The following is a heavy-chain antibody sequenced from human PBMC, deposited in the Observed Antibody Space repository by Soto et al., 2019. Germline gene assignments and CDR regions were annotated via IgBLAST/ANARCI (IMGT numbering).Heavy chain of an antibody. J-gene: IGHJ4*02. CDR2: IHYSGSV. CDR1: GDSVSSGGNY. CDR3: ARGGGYCGGTSCHTYSFDY. Sequence: QVQLQESGPGLVKPSETLSLTCTVSGDSVSSGGNYWSWIRQPPGEGLEWIAYIHYSGSVNYNPSLKSRVTISVDTSKNQVSLRLNSVTAADTALYYCARGGGYCGGTSCHTYSFDYWGQGPLVTVSS. V-gene: IGHV4-61*08. D-gene: IGHD2-2*02.